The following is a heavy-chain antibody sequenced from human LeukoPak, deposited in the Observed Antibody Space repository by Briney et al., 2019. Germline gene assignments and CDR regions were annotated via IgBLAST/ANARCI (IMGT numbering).Heavy chain of an antibody. V-gene: IGHV4-59*12. CDR1: GGSISSYY. CDR2: IYYSGST. J-gene: IGHJ4*02. CDR3: AREREEYSSSSAGFDY. D-gene: IGHD6-6*01. Sequence: SETLSLTCTVSGGSISSYYWSWIRQPPGKGLEWIGNIYYSGSTYYNPSLKSRVTISVDTSKNQFSLKLSSVTAADTAVYYCAREREEYSSSSAGFDYWGQGTLVTVSS.